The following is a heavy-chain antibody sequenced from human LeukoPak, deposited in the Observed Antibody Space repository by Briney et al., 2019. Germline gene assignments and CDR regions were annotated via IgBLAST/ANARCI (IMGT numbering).Heavy chain of an antibody. Sequence: SETLSLTCTVSGGSISSYYWSWIRQPAGKGLEWIGRIYTSGSTNYNPSLKSRVTMSIDTSKNQFSLKLSSVTAADTAVYYCARDWDSSSPPYYYYYMDVWGKGTTVTVSS. CDR2: IYTSGST. D-gene: IGHD6-6*01. CDR3: ARDWDSSSPPYYYYYMDV. J-gene: IGHJ6*03. V-gene: IGHV4-4*07. CDR1: GGSISSYY.